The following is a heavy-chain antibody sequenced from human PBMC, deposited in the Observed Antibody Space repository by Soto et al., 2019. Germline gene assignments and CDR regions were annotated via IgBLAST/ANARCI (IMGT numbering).Heavy chain of an antibody. CDR3: ARVGLRYYYDSSAWGWFDP. Sequence: QVQLVPSGAAVQTPGASVKVSCLASGYTLTSYGISWVRQAPGQGLEWMGWISVYNGNTNYAQKLQGRVTMTTDTSTSTAYMELRSLRSDDTAVYYCARVGLRYYYDSSAWGWFDPWGQGPLVTVSS. J-gene: IGHJ5*02. CDR1: GYTLTSYG. V-gene: IGHV1-18*01. D-gene: IGHD3-22*01. CDR2: ISVYNGNT.